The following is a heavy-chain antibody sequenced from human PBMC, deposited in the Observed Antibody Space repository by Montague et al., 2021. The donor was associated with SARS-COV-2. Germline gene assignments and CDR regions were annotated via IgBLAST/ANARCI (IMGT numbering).Heavy chain of an antibody. Sequence: SETLSLTCTVSFGSISTYYWSWIRQPPGKGLEWIGFIFYNGSTKYNPSLKRRVSISLDTSKNQFSLKLSSVTAADTAVYYCARQDAWAYCGDECYRGWFDCWRHGTLVTVSS. D-gene: IGHD2-21*01. J-gene: IGHJ5*01. CDR1: FGSISTYY. CDR3: ARQDAWAYCGDECYRGWFDC. V-gene: IGHV4-59*01. CDR2: IFYNGST.